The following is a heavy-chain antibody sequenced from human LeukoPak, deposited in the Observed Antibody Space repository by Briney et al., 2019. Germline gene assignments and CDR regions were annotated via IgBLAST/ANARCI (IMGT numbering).Heavy chain of an antibody. CDR2: IYRGGNT. D-gene: IGHD5-12*01. V-gene: IGHV3-53*01. CDR1: GFPVSSNY. J-gene: IGHJ4*02. Sequence: GSLRLPCAASGFPVSSNYMSWVRQAPGKGLKWVSVIYRGGNTYYADSVRGRFTISRDNSKNTLYLQMNSLRAEDTAVYYCARGGYNGHDPLYYFDYWGQGTLVTVSS. CDR3: ARGGYNGHDPLYYFDY.